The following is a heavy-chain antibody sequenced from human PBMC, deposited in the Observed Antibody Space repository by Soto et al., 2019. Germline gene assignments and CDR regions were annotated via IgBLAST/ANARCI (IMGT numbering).Heavy chain of an antibody. Sequence: GGALRVSFAATGFIVRSFWMRWVRQGPGKGPEWVANIKQDGSEIYYVDSVKGRFTISRDNAKSSLYLQMTSLRAEDTAVYHCAKSLSAIPGDSWGQGT. V-gene: IGHV3-7*05. J-gene: IGHJ4*02. D-gene: IGHD2-2*01. CDR3: AKSLSAIPGDS. CDR2: IKQDGSEI. CDR1: GFIVRSFW.